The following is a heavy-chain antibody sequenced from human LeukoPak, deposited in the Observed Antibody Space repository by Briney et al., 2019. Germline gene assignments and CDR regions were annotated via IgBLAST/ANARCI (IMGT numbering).Heavy chain of an antibody. D-gene: IGHD1-26*01. Sequence: GGSLRLSCAASGFTFSTYGMHWVRQAPGKGLERVAVVWYDGSNIHYVDSVKGRFTISRDNSKSTLYLQMNSLTAEDTAVYYCARGGYSGTYYFDYWGQGTLVTVSS. J-gene: IGHJ4*02. V-gene: IGHV3-33*01. CDR2: VWYDGSNI. CDR3: ARGGYSGTYYFDY. CDR1: GFTFSTYG.